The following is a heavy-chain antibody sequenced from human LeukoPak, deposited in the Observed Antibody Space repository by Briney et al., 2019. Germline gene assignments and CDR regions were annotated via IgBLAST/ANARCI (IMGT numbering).Heavy chain of an antibody. CDR3: ARDTFGDGYNLDY. Sequence: RASVKVSCKASGGTFSSYAIIWARQAPGQGLEWMGGIIPIFGTANYAQKFQGRVTITTNESTSTAYMELSSLRSEDTAVYYCARDTFGDGYNLDYWGQGTLVTVSS. V-gene: IGHV1-69*05. CDR1: GGTFSSYA. CDR2: IIPIFGTA. D-gene: IGHD5-24*01. J-gene: IGHJ4*02.